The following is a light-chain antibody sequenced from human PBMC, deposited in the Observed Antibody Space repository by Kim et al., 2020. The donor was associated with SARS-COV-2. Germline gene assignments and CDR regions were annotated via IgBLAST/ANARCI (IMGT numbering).Light chain of an antibody. CDR2: GNS. CDR1: SSNIGAGYD. V-gene: IGLV1-40*01. CDR3: QSYDSSLRGPNGV. J-gene: IGLJ3*02. Sequence: QSVLTQPPSVSGAPGQRVTISCTGSSSNIGAGYDVHWYQQLPGTAPKLLIYGNSNRPSGVPDRFSGSKSGTSASLAITGLQAEDEADYYCQSYDSSLRGPNGVFGGGTQLTVL.